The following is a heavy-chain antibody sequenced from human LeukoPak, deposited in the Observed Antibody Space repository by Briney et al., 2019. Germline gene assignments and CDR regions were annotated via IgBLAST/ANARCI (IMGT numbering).Heavy chain of an antibody. CDR1: GYTFTGYY. J-gene: IGHJ4*02. CDR3: ARDSDTVVRGVMNY. Sequence: ASVKVSCKASGYTFTGYYMHWVRQAPGQGLEWMGWINPNSGGTNYAQKFQGRVTMTRDTSISTAYMELSRLRSDDTAVYYCARDSDTVVRGVMNYWGQGTLVTVSS. CDR2: INPNSGGT. D-gene: IGHD3-10*01. V-gene: IGHV1-2*02.